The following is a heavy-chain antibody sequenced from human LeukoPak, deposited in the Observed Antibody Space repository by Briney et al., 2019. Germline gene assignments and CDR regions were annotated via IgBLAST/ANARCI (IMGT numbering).Heavy chain of an antibody. V-gene: IGHV4-59*01. Sequence: SETLSLTCTVSGGSISSYYWSWIRQHPGKGLEWFGYIYYSGSTNYNPSLKSRVTISVDTSKNQFSLKLSSVTAADTAVYYCARDQGRWLHRDAFDIWGQGTMVTVSS. CDR3: ARDQGRWLHRDAFDI. J-gene: IGHJ3*02. CDR1: GGSISSYY. CDR2: IYYSGST. D-gene: IGHD5-24*01.